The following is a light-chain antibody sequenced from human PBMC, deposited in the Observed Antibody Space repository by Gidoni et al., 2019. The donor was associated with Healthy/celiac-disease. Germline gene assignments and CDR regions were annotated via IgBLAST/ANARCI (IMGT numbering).Light chain of an antibody. CDR1: QSISNY. CDR3: QQASNIPGT. V-gene: IGKV1-39*01. Sequence: EIQMTQSPSSLSASVGDRVTITCRASQSISNYLNWYQQKPGKAPKLLIYAATSLQSGVPSRFSGSGSGTDFTLTISSLQTEDFATFYCQQASNIPGTFGQGTKVEI. CDR2: AAT. J-gene: IGKJ1*01.